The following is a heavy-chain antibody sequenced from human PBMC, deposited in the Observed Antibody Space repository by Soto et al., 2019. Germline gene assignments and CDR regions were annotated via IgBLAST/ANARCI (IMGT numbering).Heavy chain of an antibody. CDR2: IYYSGSA. CDR3: AKQVSTMAAAYD. J-gene: IGHJ4*02. D-gene: IGHD4-17*01. V-gene: IGHV4-39*01. CDR1: GGSFSTSSYY. Sequence: SKTLALRCTVSGGSFSTSSYYWSWIRQPPGKGLEWIGSIYYSGSAYYNPSLKSRVTISADTPKNQFSLHLSSVTAADTAVFYFAKQVSTMAAAYDWAKGTPVTVSS.